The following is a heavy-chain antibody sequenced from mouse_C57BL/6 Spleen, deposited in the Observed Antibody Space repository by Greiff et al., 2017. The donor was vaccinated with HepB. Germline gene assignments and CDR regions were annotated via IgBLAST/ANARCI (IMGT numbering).Heavy chain of an antibody. CDR1: GYSFTGYY. CDR3: ARSDDYDGSYYFDY. Sequence: DVKLQESGPGLVKPGASVKISCKASGYSFTGYYMNWVKQSPEKSLEWIGEINPSTGGTTYNQKFKAKATLTVDKSSSTAYMQLKSLTSEDSAVYYCARSDDYDGSYYFDYWGQGTTLTVSS. J-gene: IGHJ2*01. CDR2: INPSTGGT. V-gene: IGHV1-42*01. D-gene: IGHD2-4*01.